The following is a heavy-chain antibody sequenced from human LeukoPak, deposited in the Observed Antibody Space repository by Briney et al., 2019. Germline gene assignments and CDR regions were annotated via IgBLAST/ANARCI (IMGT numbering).Heavy chain of an antibody. Sequence: ASVKVSCKASGGTFSSYAISWLRPAPGQGLEWMGGIIPIFGTAHYPQHLQGRVTITTDESTSTAYMELSSLRSEDTAVYYCARDRSGGYDFWSGFLDYWGEGTLVSVSS. CDR2: IIPIFGTA. D-gene: IGHD3-3*01. CDR3: ARDRSGGYDFWSGFLDY. V-gene: IGHV1-69*05. J-gene: IGHJ4*02. CDR1: GGTFSSYA.